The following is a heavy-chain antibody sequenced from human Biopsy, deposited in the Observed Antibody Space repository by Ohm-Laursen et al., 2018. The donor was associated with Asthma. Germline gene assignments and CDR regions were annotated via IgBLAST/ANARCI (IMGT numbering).Heavy chain of an antibody. D-gene: IGHD3-9*01. CDR1: GYNLISFA. J-gene: IGHJ3*01. CDR2: VNTGNGDT. Sequence: GASVKVSCQAYGYNLISFAIHWVRQAPGQRLEWMGWVNTGNGDTKYSQKFQGRVTITRDTSASTAYMELRSLRSEDTATYYCARTYYDFLSGQVKDVFGVWGLGTMVTVSS. CDR3: ARTYYDFLSGQVKDVFGV. V-gene: IGHV1-3*04.